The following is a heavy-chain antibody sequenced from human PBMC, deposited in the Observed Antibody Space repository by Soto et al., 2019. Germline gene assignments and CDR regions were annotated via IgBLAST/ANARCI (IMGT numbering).Heavy chain of an antibody. CDR3: ARPAVDYGSNEQSSRF. D-gene: IGHD4-17*01. CDR1: GGTFGNYA. Sequence: QVQLVQSGAEVKKPGSSVKVSCKASGGTFGNYAIDWVRQAPGQGLEWMGGIIPMFDRPKYAQKFQGRVTITADESTSTSYLELSSLRSEDTAVYYCARPAVDYGSNEQSSRFWGQGTLVTVSS. V-gene: IGHV1-69*01. J-gene: IGHJ4*02. CDR2: IIPMFDRP.